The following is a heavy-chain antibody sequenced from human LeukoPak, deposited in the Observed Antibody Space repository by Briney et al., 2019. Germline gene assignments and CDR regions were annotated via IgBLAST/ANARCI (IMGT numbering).Heavy chain of an antibody. CDR2: MNSDGRSI. D-gene: IGHD3-16*01. J-gene: IGHJ4*02. V-gene: IGHV3-74*01. CDR1: GFTFSSYA. Sequence: GGSLRLSCAASGFTFSSYAMSWVRQAPGKGLVWVSRMNSDGRSINYADFVKGRFTISRDNAKNTLYLQMNSLRADDTAVYYCAREHFGFSYEFWGQGTLVAVSS. CDR3: AREHFGFSYEF.